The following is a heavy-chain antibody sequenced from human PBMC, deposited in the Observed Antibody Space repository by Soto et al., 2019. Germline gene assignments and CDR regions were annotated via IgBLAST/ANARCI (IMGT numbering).Heavy chain of an antibody. CDR1: GGTFSNDI. CDR2: IIPLLDIA. Sequence: QVQLVQSGAEVKKPGSSVKVSCKASGGTFSNDIITWVRQAPGQGLEWMGRIIPLLDIAKYAQKFQGRVTITENKSTSTGYMELNSLRSEDTAVYYCVRDSPIGSTYSGYDGIDYWGQGTLVTVSS. J-gene: IGHJ4*02. CDR3: VRDSPIGSTYSGYDGIDY. D-gene: IGHD5-12*01. V-gene: IGHV1-69*08.